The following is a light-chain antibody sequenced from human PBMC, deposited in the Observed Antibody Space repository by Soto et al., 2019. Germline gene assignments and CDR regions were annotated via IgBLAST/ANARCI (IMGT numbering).Light chain of an antibody. V-gene: IGLV2-23*01. CDR1: NSDVGTYEL. Sequence: QSALTQPASVSGSPGQSITISCTGTNSDVGTYELVSWYQQHPGRAPKLMIYEGSKRPSGVSNRFSGSKSGDTASLTISGLQAEDEANYYCCSSAASSALWVFGGGTKLTVL. CDR2: EGS. CDR3: CSSAASSALWV. J-gene: IGLJ3*02.